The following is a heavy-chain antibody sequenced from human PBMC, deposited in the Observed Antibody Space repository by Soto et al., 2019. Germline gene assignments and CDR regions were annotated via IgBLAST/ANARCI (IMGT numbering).Heavy chain of an antibody. D-gene: IGHD5-18*01. CDR1: GFTFSRYW. J-gene: IGHJ3*02. V-gene: IGHV3-7*01. CDR3: ARGGTPMITGMDSFDI. Sequence: SLRLSCAASGFTFSRYWMNWVRQAPGKGLEWVANIKQDGTEKNYVDSVKGRFTISRDNARNSLYLQMDSLRAEDTAVYFCARGGTPMITGMDSFDIWGQGTMVTVSS. CDR2: IKQDGTEK.